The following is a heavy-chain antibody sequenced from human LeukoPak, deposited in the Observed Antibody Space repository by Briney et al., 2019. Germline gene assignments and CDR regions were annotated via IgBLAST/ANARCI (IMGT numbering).Heavy chain of an antibody. V-gene: IGHV4-38-2*02. CDR1: GYSISSGYY. Sequence: TSSETLSLTCTVSGYSISSGYYWGWIRQPPGKGLEWIGSIYYSGSTYYNPSLKSRVTISVDTSKNQFSLKLSSVTAADTAVYYCARQGVRGVIGYWGQGTLVTVSS. J-gene: IGHJ4*02. D-gene: IGHD3-10*01. CDR2: IYYSGST. CDR3: ARQGVRGVIGY.